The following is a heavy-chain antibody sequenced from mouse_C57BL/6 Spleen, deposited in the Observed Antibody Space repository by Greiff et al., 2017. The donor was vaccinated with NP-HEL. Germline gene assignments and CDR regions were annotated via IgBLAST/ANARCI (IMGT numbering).Heavy chain of an antibody. V-gene: IGHV1-20*01. D-gene: IGHD2-4*01. CDR2: INPYNGDT. CDR3: ARSRDYARYYAMDY. CDR1: GYSFTGYF. Sequence: EVQVVESGPELVKPGDSVKISCKASGYSFTGYFMNWVMQSHGKSLEWIGRINPYNGDTFYNQKFKGKATLTVDKSSSTAHMELRSLTSEDSAVYYCARSRDYARYYAMDYWGQGTSVTVSS. J-gene: IGHJ4*01.